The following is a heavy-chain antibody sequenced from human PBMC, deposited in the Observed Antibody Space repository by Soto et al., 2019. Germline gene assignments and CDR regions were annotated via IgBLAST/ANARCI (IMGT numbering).Heavy chain of an antibody. D-gene: IGHD3-10*01. J-gene: IGHJ6*02. CDR1: GFTFSSYA. CDR2: ISGSGGST. CDR3: ARDPPGGTWPYYYYGMDV. Sequence: EVQLLESGGGLVQPGGSLRLSCAASGFTFSSYAMSWVRQAPGKGLEWVSAISGSGGSTYYADSVKGRFTISRDNAKNSLYLQMNSLRAEDTAVYYCARDPPGGTWPYYYYGMDVWGQGTTVTVSS. V-gene: IGHV3-23*01.